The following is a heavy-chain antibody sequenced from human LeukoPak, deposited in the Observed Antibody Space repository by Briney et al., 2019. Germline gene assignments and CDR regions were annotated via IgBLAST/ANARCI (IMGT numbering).Heavy chain of an antibody. CDR1: GFTFSSYG. CDR3: AKDARGATPIYGMDV. D-gene: IGHD3-10*01. V-gene: IGHV3-30*18. J-gene: IGHJ6*04. Sequence: GRSLRLSCAASGFTFSSYGMHWVRQAPGKGLEWVAVILYDGSNKYYADSVKGRFTISRDNSKQTLYLQMNSLRAEDTAVYYCAKDARGATPIYGMDVWGKGTTVTVSS. CDR2: ILYDGSNK.